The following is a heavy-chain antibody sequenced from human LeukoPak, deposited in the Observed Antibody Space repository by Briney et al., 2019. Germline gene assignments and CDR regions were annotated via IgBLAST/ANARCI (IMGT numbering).Heavy chain of an antibody. V-gene: IGHV4-39*07. J-gene: IGHJ4*02. CDR3: ARGSAQRYCPGTKCHSNMGFAS. D-gene: IGHD2-8*02. CDR2: IYYSGST. Sequence: KSSETLSLTCTVSGSSISSSSYYWGWIRQPPGKGLEWIGSIYYSGSTNYNPSLKSRVTMSRDMSKSEFSLRLTSVTAADTAVYYCARGSAQRYCPGTKCHSNMGFASWGQGTLVTVSS. CDR1: GSSISSSSYY.